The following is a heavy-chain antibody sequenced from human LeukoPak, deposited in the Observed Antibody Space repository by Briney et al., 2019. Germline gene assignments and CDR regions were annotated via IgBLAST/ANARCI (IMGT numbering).Heavy chain of an antibody. CDR2: ISWNSGSI. J-gene: IGHJ4*02. CDR1: GFTFSSSA. Sequence: GGSLRLSCAASGFTFSSSAMHWVRQAPGKGLEWVSGISWNSGSIGYADSVKGRFTISRDNSKNTLYMQMNSLRVEDTAVYYCARRYSGDSPLDYWGQGTLVTVSS. V-gene: IGHV3-9*01. D-gene: IGHD2-21*01. CDR3: ARRYSGDSPLDY.